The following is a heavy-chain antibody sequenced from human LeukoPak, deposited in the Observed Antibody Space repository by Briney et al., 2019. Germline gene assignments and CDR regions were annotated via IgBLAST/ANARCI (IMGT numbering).Heavy chain of an antibody. Sequence: ASVKVSCQASGHTFTGYFIHWVRQAPEQGLEWMGWINPNSGGTSYLQSVQGRVTMTRDTSISTAYMDLSRLRSDDTAVYYCARGRPGDYFDYWGQGTLVTVSS. CDR3: ARGRPGDYFDY. J-gene: IGHJ4*02. CDR1: GHTFTGYF. V-gene: IGHV1-2*02. CDR2: INPNSGGT. D-gene: IGHD6-25*01.